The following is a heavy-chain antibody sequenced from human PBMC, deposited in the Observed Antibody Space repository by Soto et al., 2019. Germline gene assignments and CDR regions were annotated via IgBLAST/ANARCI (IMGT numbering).Heavy chain of an antibody. V-gene: IGHV3-23*01. Sequence: GGSLRLSCAVSGFTFSSYVMSWVRQAPGKGLEWVSFISGSNTYYADSVKGRFTISRDNSKNTLYLQMNSLRAEDTAVYYCVKVIEFGWFDPWGQGTLVTVSS. CDR1: GFTFSSYV. D-gene: IGHD3-16*01. CDR2: ISGSNT. CDR3: VKVIEFGWFDP. J-gene: IGHJ5*02.